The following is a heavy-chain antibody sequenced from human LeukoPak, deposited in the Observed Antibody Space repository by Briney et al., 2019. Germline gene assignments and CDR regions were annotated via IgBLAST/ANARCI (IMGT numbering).Heavy chain of an antibody. D-gene: IGHD6-19*01. CDR1: GFSFSSYN. V-gene: IGHV3-21*01. Sequence: GGSLRLSCAVSGFSFSSYNMHWVRQAPGKGLEWVSFISSSSSYIYYTDSVKGRFTISRDNAQNSLFLQMNSLRAEDTAVYYCARDRVPYSSGPTSFHYWGQGILVTVSS. CDR2: ISSSSSYI. CDR3: ARDRVPYSSGPTSFHY. J-gene: IGHJ4*02.